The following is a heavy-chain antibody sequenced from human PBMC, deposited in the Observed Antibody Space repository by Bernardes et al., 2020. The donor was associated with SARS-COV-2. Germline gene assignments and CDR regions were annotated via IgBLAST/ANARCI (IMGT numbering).Heavy chain of an antibody. V-gene: IGHV3-48*04. CDR3: VRGFYGGSLRFDY. CDR2: ISSSGHTT. J-gene: IGHJ4*02. D-gene: IGHD4-17*01. CDR1: GITFNGYN. Sequence: GGSLRLSCAASGITFNGYNLNWVRQAPGRGLEWVAHISSSGHTTYYAESVQGRFTISRDNAENFLYLQMHSLRAEDTAVYYCVRGFYGGSLRFDYWGQGSLVTVSS.